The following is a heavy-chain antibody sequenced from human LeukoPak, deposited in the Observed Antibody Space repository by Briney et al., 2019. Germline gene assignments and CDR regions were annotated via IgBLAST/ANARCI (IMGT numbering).Heavy chain of an antibody. V-gene: IGHV3-13*01. D-gene: IGHD6-19*01. CDR2: IGTAADT. J-gene: IGHJ2*01. CDR3: ARGSRAVRWYFDL. Sequence: GGSLRLSCAASGFTFSSYDMHWVRQATGEGLEWVSAIGTAADTYYSGSVKGRFTISRDNAKDSSYLQMNNLKAEDTAVYYCARGSRAVRWYFDLWGRGTLVTVSS. CDR1: GFTFSSYD.